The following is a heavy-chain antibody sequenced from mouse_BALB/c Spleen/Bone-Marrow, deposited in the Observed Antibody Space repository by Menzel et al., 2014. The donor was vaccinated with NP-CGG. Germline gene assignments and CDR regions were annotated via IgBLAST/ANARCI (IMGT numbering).Heavy chain of an antibody. D-gene: IGHD2-5*01. V-gene: IGHV5-6-5*01. CDR1: GFSLGSYA. J-gene: IGHJ3*02. CDR2: IVSGGST. Sequence: EESGGRLVTPGTPLTLTCTVSGFSLGSYAMNWVRQAPGKGLEWITTIVSGGSTYYASWAKGRFTISKTSTTVDLKITSPTTEDTATYFCARAGADSTYEALNLWGQGTLVTVS. CDR3: ARAGADSTYEALNL.